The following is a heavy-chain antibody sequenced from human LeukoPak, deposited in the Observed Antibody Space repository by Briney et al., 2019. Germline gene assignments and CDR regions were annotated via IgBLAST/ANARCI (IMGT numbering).Heavy chain of an antibody. V-gene: IGHV4-61*02. CDR3: ASRYCSGGSCYSQGEY. D-gene: IGHD2-15*01. J-gene: IGHJ4*02. CDR2: IYTSGST. Sequence: SETLSLTCAVSGYSISSGYYWSWIRQPAGKGLEWIGRIYTSGSTNYNPSLKSRVTISVDTSKNQFSLKLSSVTAADTAVYYCASRYCSGGSCYSQGEYWGQGTLVTVSS. CDR1: GYSISSGYY.